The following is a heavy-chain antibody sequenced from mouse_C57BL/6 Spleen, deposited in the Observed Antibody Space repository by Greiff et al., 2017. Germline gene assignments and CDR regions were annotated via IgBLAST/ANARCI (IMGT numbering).Heavy chain of an antibody. Sequence: QVQLQQSGAELVKPGASVKISCKASGYAFSSYWMNWVKQRPGKGLEWIGQIYPGDGDTNYNGKFKGKATLTADKSSSTAYMQLSSLTSEDSAVYFCARSRYGSGFDYWGQGTTLTVSS. CDR1: GYAFSSYW. CDR2: IYPGDGDT. J-gene: IGHJ2*01. V-gene: IGHV1-80*01. D-gene: IGHD2-14*01. CDR3: ARSRYGSGFDY.